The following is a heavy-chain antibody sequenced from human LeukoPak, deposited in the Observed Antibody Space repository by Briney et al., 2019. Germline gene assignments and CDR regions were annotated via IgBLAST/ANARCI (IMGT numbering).Heavy chain of an antibody. J-gene: IGHJ4*02. D-gene: IGHD3-22*01. CDR3: AREVAWPSITMIVVGPYYFDY. CDR2: IKQDGSEK. Sequence: GGSLRLFCAASGFTFSSYWMSWVRQAPGKGLEWVANIKQDGSEKYYVDSVKGRFTISRDNAKNSLYLQMNSLRAEDTAVYYCAREVAWPSITMIVVGPYYFDYWGQGTLVTVSS. V-gene: IGHV3-7*01. CDR1: GFTFSSYW.